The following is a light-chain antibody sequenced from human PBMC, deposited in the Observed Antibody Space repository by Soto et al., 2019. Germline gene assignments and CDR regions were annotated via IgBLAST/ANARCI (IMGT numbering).Light chain of an antibody. CDR1: QSIRSSY. V-gene: IGKV3-20*01. J-gene: IGKJ2*01. Sequence: EIVLTQSPGTLSLSPGERATLSCRASQSIRSSYLAWYQQKPGQAPRLLIYGASSRATGIPARFSGSGSGTDFTLTISRLEPEDFAVYYCPQYGSSLYTFGQGTKLEIK. CDR3: PQYGSSLYT. CDR2: GAS.